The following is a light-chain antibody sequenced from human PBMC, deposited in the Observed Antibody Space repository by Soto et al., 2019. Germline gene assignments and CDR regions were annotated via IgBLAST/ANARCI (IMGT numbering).Light chain of an antibody. J-gene: IGKJ1*01. CDR1: QSVSSSY. Sequence: EIVLTQSPGTLSLSPGERATLSCRASQSVSSSYLGWYQQKPGQAPRLLIYGASSRATGIPDRFSGSGSGTDFTLTISRLEPEDCAVYYCQQYGSSPSFGQGTKVDIK. CDR3: QQYGSSPS. V-gene: IGKV3-20*01. CDR2: GAS.